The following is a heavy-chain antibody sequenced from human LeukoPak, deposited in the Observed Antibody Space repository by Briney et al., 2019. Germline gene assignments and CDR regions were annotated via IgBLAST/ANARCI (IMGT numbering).Heavy chain of an antibody. V-gene: IGHV3-23*01. CDR2: ISGSGGST. Sequence: GGSLRLSCAVSRFAFSCYAMSWVRRAPGTGLEWVSGISGSGGSTYYADSVKGRFTISRDNSKNTLYLQMNSLRAEDTAVYYCAKGIVGADYEDAFDIWGQGTMVTVSS. J-gene: IGHJ3*02. CDR1: RFAFSCYA. CDR3: AKGIVGADYEDAFDI. D-gene: IGHD1-26*01.